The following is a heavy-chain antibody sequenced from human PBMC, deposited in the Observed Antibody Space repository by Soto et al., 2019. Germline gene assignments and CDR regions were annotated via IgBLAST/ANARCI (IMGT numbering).Heavy chain of an antibody. D-gene: IGHD6-13*01. V-gene: IGHV4-59*08. Sequence: QVQLQESGPGLVKPSETLSLTCTVSGDYISSHYWSWIRQPPGKGLEWIGYVYHSGKTDSNPSLKSRVTISRDTSKNQISLSLTSVTAADAAVYYCARPKGIAPAIWYFDLWGRGTLVTVSS. CDR1: GDYISSHY. CDR2: VYHSGKT. CDR3: ARPKGIAPAIWYFDL. J-gene: IGHJ2*01.